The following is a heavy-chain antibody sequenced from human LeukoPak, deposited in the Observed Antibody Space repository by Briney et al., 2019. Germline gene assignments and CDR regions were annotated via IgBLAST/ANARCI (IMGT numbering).Heavy chain of an antibody. Sequence: GASVKVSCKASGYTFTSYYMHWVRQAPGQGLEWMGIINPSGGSTSYAQKFQGRVTMTRDTSTSTVYMELSSLRSEDTAVYYCARSGSRLTGTTGRNYFDYWGQGTLVTVSS. CDR1: GYTFTSYY. CDR3: ARSGSRLTGTTGRNYFDY. CDR2: INPSGGST. J-gene: IGHJ4*02. V-gene: IGHV1-46*01. D-gene: IGHD1-20*01.